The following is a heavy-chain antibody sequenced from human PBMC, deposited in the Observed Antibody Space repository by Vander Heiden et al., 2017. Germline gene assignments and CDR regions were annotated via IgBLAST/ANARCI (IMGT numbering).Heavy chain of an antibody. D-gene: IGHD3-16*01. CDR2: ISWNSGSI. Sequence: EVQLVESGGGLVQPGRSLRLSCAASGFTFDDYAMHWVRQAPGKGLEGVSGISWNSGSIGYADSVKGRFTISRDNAKNSLYLQMNSLRAEDTALYYCAKGMWGSDGAFDIWGQGTMVTVSS. J-gene: IGHJ3*02. CDR3: AKGMWGSDGAFDI. V-gene: IGHV3-9*01. CDR1: GFTFDDYA.